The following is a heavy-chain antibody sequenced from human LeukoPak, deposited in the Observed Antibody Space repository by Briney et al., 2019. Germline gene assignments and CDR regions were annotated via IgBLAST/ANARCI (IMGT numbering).Heavy chain of an antibody. V-gene: IGHV3-33*01. CDR1: GFTFNHYG. D-gene: IGHD4-11*01. CDR2: IWSDGTNT. J-gene: IGHJ4*02. Sequence: GGSLRLSCAATGFTFNHYGMHWVRQAPGKGLEWVAVIWSDGTNTYYSDSVKGRFTISRVDSEKTVYLQMKSLRPDDSGVYYCARDAQRGFDYTNSLQYWGQGTRVTVST. CDR3: ARDAQRGFDYTNSLQY.